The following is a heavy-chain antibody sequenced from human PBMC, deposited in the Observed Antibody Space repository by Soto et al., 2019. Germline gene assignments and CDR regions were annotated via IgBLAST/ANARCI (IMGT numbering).Heavy chain of an antibody. CDR1: GFTFSSYG. CDR2: ISYDGSNK. D-gene: IGHD1-1*01. J-gene: IGHJ4*02. V-gene: IGHV3-30*18. CDR3: AKVPPHDLYFDY. Sequence: GGSLRLSCAASGFTFSSYGMHWVRQAPGKGLEWVAVISYDGSNKYYADSVKGRFTISRDNSKNTLYLQMNSLRAEDTAVYYCAKVPPHDLYFDYWGQGTLVTVSS.